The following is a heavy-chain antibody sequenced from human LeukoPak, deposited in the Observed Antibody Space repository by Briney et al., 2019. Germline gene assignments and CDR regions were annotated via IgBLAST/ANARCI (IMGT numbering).Heavy chain of an antibody. J-gene: IGHJ4*02. CDR1: GGSISSFY. Sequence: SETLSLTCTVSGGSISSFYWSWIRQPPGKGLEWIGYIYYSGTTKYNPSLKSRVTISVDTSKNQFSLKLSSVTAADTAVYYCARGVYIAAAQYGYWGQGTLVTVSS. CDR3: ARGVYIAAAQYGY. V-gene: IGHV4-59*01. CDR2: IYYSGTT. D-gene: IGHD6-13*01.